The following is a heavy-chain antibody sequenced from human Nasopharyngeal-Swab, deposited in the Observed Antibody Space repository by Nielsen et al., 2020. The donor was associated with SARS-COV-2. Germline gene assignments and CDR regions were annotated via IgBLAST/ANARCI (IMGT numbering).Heavy chain of an antibody. CDR3: ARVGHYYDSSGYPYYFDY. D-gene: IGHD3-22*01. Sequence: GGSLRLSCAASGFTFSSYWMSWVRQAPGKGLEWVANIKQDGSEKYYVDSVKGRFTISRDNAKNSLYLQMNSLRAEDTAVYYCARVGHYYDSSGYPYYFDYWGQGTLVTVSS. V-gene: IGHV3-7*01. J-gene: IGHJ4*02. CDR2: IKQDGSEK. CDR1: GFTFSSYW.